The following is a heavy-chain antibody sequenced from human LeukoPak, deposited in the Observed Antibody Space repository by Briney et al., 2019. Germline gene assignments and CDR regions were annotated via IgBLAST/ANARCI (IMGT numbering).Heavy chain of an antibody. CDR2: IFSAGDT. V-gene: IGHV3-53*01. D-gene: IGHD3-22*01. CDR3: ARDSGHSGGDTLDY. J-gene: IGHJ4*02. CDR1: GFIVSSYY. Sequence: GGSLRLSCAASGFIVSSYYMNWVRQAPGKGLEWVSVIFSAGDTYYADSVKGRFTISRDNSKNTLYLQMNSLRADDTAVYFCARDSGHSGGDTLDYWGQGALVTVSS.